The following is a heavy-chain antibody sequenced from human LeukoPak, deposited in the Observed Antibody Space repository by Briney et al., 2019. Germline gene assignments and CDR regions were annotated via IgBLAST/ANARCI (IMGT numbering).Heavy chain of an antibody. V-gene: IGHV3-7*01. CDR3: AATPH. CDR1: GFTISSSW. CDR2: IKQEGNEK. J-gene: IGHJ4*02. Sequence: PGGSLRLSCAASGFTISSSWMSWVRQAPGKGLEWVANIKQEGNEKYYVDSVKGRFTISRDNAKNSLYLQMNGPRAEDTAVYYCAATPHWGQGTLVTVSS.